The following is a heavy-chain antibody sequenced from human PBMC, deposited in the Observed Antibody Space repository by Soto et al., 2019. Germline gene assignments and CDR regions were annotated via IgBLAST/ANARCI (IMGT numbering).Heavy chain of an antibody. CDR3: AREGGSIEAWFGRTFDS. J-gene: IGHJ4*02. V-gene: IGHV3-23*01. Sequence: GGSLRLSCAASGFTFSTHAMSWVRQAPGKGLEWVASIRSGGSTTFYAESVAGRFTISRDKSKNTLYLQMNSLRADDTAVYYCAREGGSIEAWFGRTFDSWGQGTKVTVSS. D-gene: IGHD3-16*01. CDR2: IRSGGSTT. CDR1: GFTFSTHA.